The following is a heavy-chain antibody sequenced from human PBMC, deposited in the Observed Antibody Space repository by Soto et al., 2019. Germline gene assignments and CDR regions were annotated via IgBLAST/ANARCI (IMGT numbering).Heavy chain of an antibody. J-gene: IGHJ6*02. V-gene: IGHV3-30-3*01. Sequence: GGSLRLSCAASGFTFSSYAMHWVRQAPGKGLEWVAVISYDGSNKYYADSVKGRFTISRDNSKNTLYLQMNSLRAEDTAVYYCARDGLYAGSPYYGMEVWGQGTTVTVSS. D-gene: IGHD2-15*01. CDR1: GFTFSSYA. CDR2: ISYDGSNK. CDR3: ARDGLYAGSPYYGMEV.